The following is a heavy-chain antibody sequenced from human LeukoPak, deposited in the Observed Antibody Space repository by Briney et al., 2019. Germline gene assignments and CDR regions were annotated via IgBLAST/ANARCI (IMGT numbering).Heavy chain of an antibody. J-gene: IGHJ6*02. CDR1: EFTVSSNY. CDR3: ASYSSSWWAYYYYGMDV. D-gene: IGHD6-13*01. Sequence: GGSLRLSCAASEFTVSSNYMSWVRQAPGKGLEWVSVIYSGGSTYYADSVKGRFTISRDNSKNTLYLQMNSLRAEDTAVYYCASYSSSWWAYYYYGMDVWGQGTTVTVSS. CDR2: IYSGGST. V-gene: IGHV3-53*01.